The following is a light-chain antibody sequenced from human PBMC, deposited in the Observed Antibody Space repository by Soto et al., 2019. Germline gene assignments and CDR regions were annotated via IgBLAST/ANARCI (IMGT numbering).Light chain of an antibody. V-gene: IGKV3-15*01. J-gene: IGKJ1*01. CDR1: QSVSSN. Sequence: EIVITQSRATLSVSPGERATLSCRASQSVSSNLAWYQQKPGQAPRLLIYGASTRATGIPARFSGSGPGTEFTLTISSLQSEDFAVYYCQQYNNWSPWTFGQGTKVDIK. CDR3: QQYNNWSPWT. CDR2: GAS.